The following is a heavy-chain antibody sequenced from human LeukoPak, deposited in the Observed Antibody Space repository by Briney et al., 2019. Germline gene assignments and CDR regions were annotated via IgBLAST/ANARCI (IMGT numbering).Heavy chain of an antibody. J-gene: IGHJ4*02. CDR2: IKSKADGETT. D-gene: IGHD3-10*01. V-gene: IGHV3-15*01. Sequence: PGGSLRLSCAASGFTFTNAWMSWVRQAPGKGLEWVGRIKSKADGETTDYAAPVKGRITMSRDDSKATLYLQMNSLKAEDTAVYYCTTDLGITMIRGVIVYWGQGALVTVSS. CDR1: GFTFTNAW. CDR3: TTDLGITMIRGVIVY.